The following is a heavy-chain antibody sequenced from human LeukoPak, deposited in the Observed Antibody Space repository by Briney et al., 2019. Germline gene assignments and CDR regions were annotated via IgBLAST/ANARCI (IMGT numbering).Heavy chain of an antibody. CDR3: ARESSRFSTLRT. CDR2: ISSSGSTI. D-gene: IGHD2-15*01. J-gene: IGHJ5*02. CDR1: GFTLSSYE. V-gene: IGHV3-48*03. Sequence: QSGGSLRLSCGASGFTLSSYEMNWVRQAPGKGLEWVSYISSSGSTIYYADSVKGRFTISRENAKNSLYLQMNSLRAEDTAVYYCARESSRFSTLRTWGQGTLVTVSS.